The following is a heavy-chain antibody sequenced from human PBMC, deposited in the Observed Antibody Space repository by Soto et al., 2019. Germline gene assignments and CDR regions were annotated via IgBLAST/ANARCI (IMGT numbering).Heavy chain of an antibody. V-gene: IGHV4-34*01. CDR3: AREGRIAARPRIYYYYMDV. CDR2: INHSGST. Sequence: QVQLQQWGAGLLKPSETLSLTCAVYGGSFSGYYWSWIRQPPGKGLEWIGEINHSGSTNYNPSLKRRVPISVDPSKNQFSLKLSSVTAADTAVYYCAREGRIAARPRIYYYYMDVWGKGTTVTVSS. CDR1: GGSFSGYY. D-gene: IGHD6-6*01. J-gene: IGHJ6*03.